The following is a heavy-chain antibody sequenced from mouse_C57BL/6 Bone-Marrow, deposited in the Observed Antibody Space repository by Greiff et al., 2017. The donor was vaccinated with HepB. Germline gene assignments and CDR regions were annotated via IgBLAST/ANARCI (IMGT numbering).Heavy chain of an antibody. CDR1: GYTFTDYY. V-gene: IGHV1-19*01. CDR2: INPYNGGN. Sequence: VQLQQSGPVLVKPGASVKMSCKASGYTFTDYYMHWVKQSHGKSLEWIGVINPYNGGNSYNQKFKGKGTLTVDKASSTAYMVLNSLTYEDSAVYYCALKLGRGAMDYWGQGTSVTVSS. D-gene: IGHD4-1*01. CDR3: ALKLGRGAMDY. J-gene: IGHJ4*01.